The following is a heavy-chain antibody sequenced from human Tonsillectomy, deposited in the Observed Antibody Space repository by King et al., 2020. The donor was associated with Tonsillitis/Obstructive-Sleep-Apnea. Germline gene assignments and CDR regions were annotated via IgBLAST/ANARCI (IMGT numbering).Heavy chain of an antibody. CDR2: ISGSGGST. J-gene: IGHJ3*02. CDR1: GFTFSSYA. V-gene: IGHV3-23*04. CDR3: AKPLGFCSGTNCYDGAFDI. Sequence: VQLVESGGGLVQPGGSLRLSCSASGFTFSSYAMSWVRQAPGKGLVWVSAISGSGGSTYYADSVKGRFTISRDNSKNTLNLQMNSLRAEDTAIYYCAKPLGFCSGTNCYDGAFDIWGQGTMVTVSS. D-gene: IGHD2-2*01.